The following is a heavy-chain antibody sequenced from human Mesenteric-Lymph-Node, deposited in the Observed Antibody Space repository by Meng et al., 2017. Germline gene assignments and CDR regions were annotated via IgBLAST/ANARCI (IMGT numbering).Heavy chain of an antibody. V-gene: IGHV1-2*02. D-gene: IGHD1-1*01. CDR2: INPNGATT. CDR1: GGTFSTYA. Sequence: ASVKVSCKASGGTFSTYAISWVRQAPGQGLEWMGWINPNGATTNYAQKFQGRVTMTRDTSISTAFMELTRLTSDDSAVFYCARDKSGDGTASFDYWGQGTLVTVSS. CDR3: ARDKSGDGTASFDY. J-gene: IGHJ4*02.